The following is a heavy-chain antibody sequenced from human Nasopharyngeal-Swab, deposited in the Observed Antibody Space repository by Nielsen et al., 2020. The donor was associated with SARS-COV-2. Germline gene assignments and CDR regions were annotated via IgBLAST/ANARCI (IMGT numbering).Heavy chain of an antibody. J-gene: IGHJ4*02. CDR2: ISSSCSYM. D-gene: IGHD2-2*01. Sequence: GESMKISCAASGFTFSDYTMNWVRQAPGQGVEWVSSISSSCSYMYYTDSVKGRFTMSRDNAKTSLYLQMNSLRAEDTAVYYCASDSRYWGQGTLVTVSS. CDR3: ASDSRY. CDR1: GFTFSDYT. V-gene: IGHV3-21*01.